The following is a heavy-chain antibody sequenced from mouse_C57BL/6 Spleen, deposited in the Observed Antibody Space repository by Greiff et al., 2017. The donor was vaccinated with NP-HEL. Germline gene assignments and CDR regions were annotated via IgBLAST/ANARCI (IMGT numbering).Heavy chain of an antibody. CDR2: INPSSGYT. Sequence: QVQLQQSGAELAKPGASVKLSCKASGYTFTSYWMHWVKQRPGQGLEWIGYINPSSGYTKYNQKFKDKATLTADKSSSTAYMQLSSLTYEDSAVYYCARRSKDFDWYFVVWGTGTTVTVSS. D-gene: IGHD2-5*01. CDR1: GYTFTSYW. J-gene: IGHJ1*03. V-gene: IGHV1-7*01. CDR3: ARRSKDFDWYFVV.